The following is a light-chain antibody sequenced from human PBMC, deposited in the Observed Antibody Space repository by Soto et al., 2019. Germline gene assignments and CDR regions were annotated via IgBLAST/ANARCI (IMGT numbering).Light chain of an antibody. Sequence: QSALTQPASVSGSPGQSITISCPGNSSDVGSYNLVSWYQQHPGKAPKLMIYEVSKRPSGVSNRCSGSKSGNTASLTISGLQAEDEADYYCCSYAGSPYVFGTGTKVTVL. CDR3: CSYAGSPYV. CDR1: SSDVGSYNL. J-gene: IGLJ1*01. V-gene: IGLV2-23*02. CDR2: EVS.